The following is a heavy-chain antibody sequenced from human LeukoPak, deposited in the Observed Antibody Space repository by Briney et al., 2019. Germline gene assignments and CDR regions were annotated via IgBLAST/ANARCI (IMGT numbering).Heavy chain of an antibody. V-gene: IGHV3-7*01. Sequence: PGGSLRLSCAASGFTFSSYWMSWVRQAPGKGLEWVANIKQDGSEKYYVDSVKGRFTISRDNAKDSLYLQMNSLRAGDTAVYYWARDGWIQLWFLSYYGMDVWGQGTTVTVSS. CDR2: IKQDGSEK. CDR1: GFTFSSYW. J-gene: IGHJ6*02. D-gene: IGHD5-18*01. CDR3: ARDGWIQLWFLSYYGMDV.